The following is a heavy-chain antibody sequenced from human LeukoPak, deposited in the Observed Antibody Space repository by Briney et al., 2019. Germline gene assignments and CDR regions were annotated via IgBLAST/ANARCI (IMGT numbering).Heavy chain of an antibody. CDR3: AREGEMATIPLFDY. J-gene: IGHJ4*02. V-gene: IGHV4-59*12. Sequence: SETLSLTCTVSGDSISSYYWSWIRQPPGKGLEWIGYIYYSGSTNYNPSLKSRVTISVDTSKNQFSLKLSSVTAADTAVYYCAREGEMATIPLFDYWGQGTLVTVSS. D-gene: IGHD5-24*01. CDR2: IYYSGST. CDR1: GDSISSYY.